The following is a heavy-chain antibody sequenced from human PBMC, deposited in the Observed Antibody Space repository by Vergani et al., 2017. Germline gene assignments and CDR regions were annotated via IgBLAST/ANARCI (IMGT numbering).Heavy chain of an antibody. CDR3: ARGALWWLRQIDS. CDR1: GDYMNTYY. CDR2: IYDSGDT. V-gene: IGHV4-59*01. D-gene: IGHD2-21*01. Sequence: QVQLQESGPGLVKPSETLSLTCSVSGDYMNTYYWTWIRQPPGKGLEWFGYIYDSGDTKYNPSLKSRVTMSLDTSKNQFSLNLYSVTAADTAVYYCARGALWWLRQIDSWGQGTLVTVSS. J-gene: IGHJ4*02.